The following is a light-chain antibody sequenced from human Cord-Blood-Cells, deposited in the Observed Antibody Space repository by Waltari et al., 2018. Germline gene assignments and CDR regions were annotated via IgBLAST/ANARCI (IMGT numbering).Light chain of an antibody. CDR1: SSDVGGYNH. V-gene: IGLV2-14*01. Sequence: QSALTQPASVSGSPGQSITISCTGTSSDVGGYNHGSWYQQHPGKAPKLMIYDVRKRPSGVSNRFSGSKSGNTASLTISGLQAEDEADYYCSSYTSSSTLVFGGGTKLTVL. J-gene: IGLJ2*01. CDR3: SSYTSSSTLV. CDR2: DVR.